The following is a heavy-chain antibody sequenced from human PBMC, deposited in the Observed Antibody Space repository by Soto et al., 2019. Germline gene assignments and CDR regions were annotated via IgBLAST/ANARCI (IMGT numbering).Heavy chain of an antibody. Sequence: PGGSLRLSCAASGFTFSTYNMNWVRLAPGKGLEGVSYISFSSSTIYYAVSVKGRFTISRDNAKNSLYLQMNSLRAEDTAVYYCARDSPPGHFDCWGQGTLVTVSS. CDR3: ARDSPPGHFDC. CDR1: GFTFSTYN. CDR2: ISFSSSTI. J-gene: IGHJ4*02. V-gene: IGHV3-48*01.